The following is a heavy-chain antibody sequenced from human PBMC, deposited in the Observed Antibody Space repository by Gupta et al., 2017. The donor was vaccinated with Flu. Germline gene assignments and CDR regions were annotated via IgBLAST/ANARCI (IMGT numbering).Heavy chain of an antibody. V-gene: IGHV1-2*02. J-gene: IGHJ5*02. D-gene: IGHD6-19*01. CDR3: APSGPRGAVAGTGWFDP. Sequence: QVQLVQSGAEVKKPGASVKVSCKASGYTFTGYYMHWVRRAPGQGLEWMGWINPNSGGTNYAQKFQGRVTMTRDTSISTAYMELSRLRSDDTAVYYCAPSGPRGAVAGTGWFDPWGQGTLVTVSS. CDR1: GYTFTGYY. CDR2: INPNSGGT.